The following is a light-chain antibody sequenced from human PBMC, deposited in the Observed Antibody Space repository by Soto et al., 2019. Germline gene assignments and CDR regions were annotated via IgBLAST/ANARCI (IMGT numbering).Light chain of an antibody. J-gene: IGLJ1*01. Sequence: QSVLTQPSSVSGSPGQSITISCTGTISDVGGYNYVSWYQQHPGKAPKLMIYEVSNLPSGVSNRFSGSKSGNTASLTISGLQAEDEADYYCSSYTSSSTILYVFGTGTKVTV. V-gene: IGLV2-14*01. CDR1: ISDVGGYNY. CDR3: SSYTSSSTILYV. CDR2: EVS.